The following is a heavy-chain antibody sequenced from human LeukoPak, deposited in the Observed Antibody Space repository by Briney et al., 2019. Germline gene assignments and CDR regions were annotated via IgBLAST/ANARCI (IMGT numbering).Heavy chain of an antibody. Sequence: GGSLRLSCAASGFTFSSYAMHWVRQAPGKGLEWVAVISYDGSNKYYADSVKGRFTISRDNSKNTLYLQMNSLRTEDTAVYYCARYSGYFLSWGQGTLVTVSS. CDR2: ISYDGSNK. CDR3: ARYSGYFLS. J-gene: IGHJ5*02. CDR1: GFTFSSYA. V-gene: IGHV3-30*04. D-gene: IGHD3-22*01.